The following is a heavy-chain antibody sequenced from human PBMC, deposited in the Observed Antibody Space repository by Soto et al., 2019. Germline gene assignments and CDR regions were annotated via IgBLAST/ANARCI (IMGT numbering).Heavy chain of an antibody. Sequence: SETLSLTCAVSGGSISSGGHSWSWIRQPPGKGLEWIGYIYHSGSTFYNPSLRSRVTISVDRSKNEFSLKMNSVTAAATAIYYWARAVPNRGPRWPNCFDPWGQEPWSPSPQ. V-gene: IGHV4-30-2*01. CDR1: GGSISSGGHS. D-gene: IGHD2-15*01. CDR2: IYHSGST. J-gene: IGHJ5*02. CDR3: ARAVPNRGPRWPNCFDP.